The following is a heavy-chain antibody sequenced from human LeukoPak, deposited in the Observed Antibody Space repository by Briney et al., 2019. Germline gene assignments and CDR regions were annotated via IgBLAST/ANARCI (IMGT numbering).Heavy chain of an antibody. J-gene: IGHJ5*02. V-gene: IGHV3-48*03. CDR2: ISRSGSTI. CDR1: GFTFSSYE. D-gene: IGHD2-15*01. Sequence: GGSLRLSCAASGFTFSSYEMNWVRQAPGKGLEWVSYISRSGSTIYYADSVKGRFTISRDNAKNSLYLQMNSLRAEDTAVYYCASLLRSGVVVVAATPYNWFDPWGQGTLVTVSS. CDR3: ASLLRSGVVVVAATPYNWFDP.